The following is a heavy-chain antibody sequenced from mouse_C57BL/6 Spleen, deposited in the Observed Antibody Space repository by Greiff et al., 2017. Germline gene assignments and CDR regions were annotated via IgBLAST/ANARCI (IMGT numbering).Heavy chain of an antibody. Sequence: QVQLQQPGAELVKPGASVKLSCKASGYTFTSYWMHWVKQRPGQGLEWIGMIHPNSGSTNYNAKFKSKATLTVDKSSSTAYMQLSSLTSEDSAVYYCARWGGREWYFDVWGTGTTVTVSS. CDR1: GYTFTSYW. V-gene: IGHV1-64*01. J-gene: IGHJ1*03. CDR3: ARWGGREWYFDV. D-gene: IGHD1-1*02. CDR2: IHPNSGST.